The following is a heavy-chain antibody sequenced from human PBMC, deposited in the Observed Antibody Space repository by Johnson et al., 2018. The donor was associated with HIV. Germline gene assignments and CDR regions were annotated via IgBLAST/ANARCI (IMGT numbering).Heavy chain of an antibody. D-gene: IGHD3-22*01. CDR2: ISYDGCNK. CDR1: GFTFSTYA. J-gene: IGHJ3*02. V-gene: IGHV3-30*04. CDR3: ARVRWVSKWLSYDAFDI. Sequence: QVQLLESGGGVVQPGRSLRLSCAASGFTFSTYAMHWVRQAPGKGLEWVAVISYDGCNKFYADSVKGRFTISRDNSKNTLYLQMNSLRAEDTAVYYCARVRWVSKWLSYDAFDIWGQGTMVTVSS.